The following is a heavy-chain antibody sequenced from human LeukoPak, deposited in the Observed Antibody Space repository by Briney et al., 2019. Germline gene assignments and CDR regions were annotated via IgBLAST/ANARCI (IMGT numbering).Heavy chain of an antibody. Sequence: GASVKVSCKASGYTFTGYYRHWVRQAPGQGLEWMGWINPNSGGTNYAQKFQGRVTMTRDTSISTAYMELSRLRSDDTAVYYCARSSLGGIAVAGTLDYWGQGTLVTVSS. J-gene: IGHJ4*02. D-gene: IGHD6-19*01. CDR1: GYTFTGYY. CDR3: ARSSLGGIAVAGTLDY. CDR2: INPNSGGT. V-gene: IGHV1-2*02.